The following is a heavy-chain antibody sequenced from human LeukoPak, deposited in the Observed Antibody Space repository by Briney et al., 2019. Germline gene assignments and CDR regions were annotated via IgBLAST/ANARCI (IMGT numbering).Heavy chain of an antibody. V-gene: IGHV3-33*01. CDR1: GFTFSSYG. CDR2: IWYDGSNK. Sequence: PGGSLRLSCAASGFTFSSYGMHWVRQAPGKGLKWVAVIWYDGSNKYYADSVKGRFTISRDNSKNTLYLQMNSLRAEDTAVYYCARAQQLVLVVDYWGQGTLVTVSS. D-gene: IGHD6-13*01. CDR3: ARAQQLVLVVDY. J-gene: IGHJ4*02.